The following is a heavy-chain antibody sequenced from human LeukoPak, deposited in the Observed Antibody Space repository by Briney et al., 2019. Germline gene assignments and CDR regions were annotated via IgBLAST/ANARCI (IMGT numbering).Heavy chain of an antibody. Sequence: PGGSLRLSCAASGFTFSTYIMNWVRQTPGKGLEWVSSIGTSTSYIYYADSVKGRFTISRDNAKNSLHLQMNSLRAEDTAVYYCASFGEPGLSYYYYYYMDVWGKGTTVTISS. V-gene: IGHV3-21*01. D-gene: IGHD1-14*01. CDR3: ASFGEPGLSYYYYYYMDV. CDR2: IGTSTSYI. J-gene: IGHJ6*03. CDR1: GFTFSTYI.